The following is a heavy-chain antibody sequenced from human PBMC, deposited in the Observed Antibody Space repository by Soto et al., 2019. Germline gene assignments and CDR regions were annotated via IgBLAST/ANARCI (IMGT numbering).Heavy chain of an antibody. CDR1: GGTFSSYT. CDR3: ATGERFDFNIVVGPAAAFDY. Sequence: QVQLVQSGAEVKKPGSSVKVSCKASGGTFSSYTISWVRQAPGQGLEWMGRMIPILGIANYAQKFQGRVPITADKSTSTAYMELSSLRSEETAVYYCATGERFDFNIVVGPAAAFDYWGQGTLVTVSS. V-gene: IGHV1-69*02. J-gene: IGHJ4*02. CDR2: MIPILGIA. D-gene: IGHD2-2*01.